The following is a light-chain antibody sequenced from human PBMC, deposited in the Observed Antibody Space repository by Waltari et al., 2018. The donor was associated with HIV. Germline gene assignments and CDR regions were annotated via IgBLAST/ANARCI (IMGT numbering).Light chain of an antibody. V-gene: IGLV1-40*01. CDR2: LND. J-gene: IGLJ2*01. Sequence: QSVLTQPPSVSGAPGQRVTISCTGIPSHMRTDYDVPCSQTLPGTAPKLLIFLNDRRPQGVPDRFSGSKSGSSASLAITGLQADDEATYYCQSYDTSLSGWGIFGGGTKVTVL. CDR3: QSYDTSLSGWGI. CDR1: PSHMRTDYD.